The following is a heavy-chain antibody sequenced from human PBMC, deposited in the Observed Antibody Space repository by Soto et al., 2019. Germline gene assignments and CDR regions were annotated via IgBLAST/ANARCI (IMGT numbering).Heavy chain of an antibody. J-gene: IGHJ6*02. CDR1: GFKYTDFA. CDR3: ARRAWDSYYAIDV. CDR2: ISYDGSDK. V-gene: IGHV3-30*09. D-gene: IGHD3-22*01. Sequence: VQLVESGGGKVQPGRSLRLSCAASGFKYTDFALHWVRQAPGKGLEWVAIISYDGSDKYYADSVKGRFVISRDNPKNTLYLEMNSLRPKDTAVYFCARRAWDSYYAIDVWGQGTTVTVFS.